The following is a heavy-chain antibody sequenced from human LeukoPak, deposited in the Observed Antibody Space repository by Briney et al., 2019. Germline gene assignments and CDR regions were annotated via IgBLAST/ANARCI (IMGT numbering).Heavy chain of an antibody. D-gene: IGHD3-22*01. CDR2: IYYSGST. J-gene: IGHJ3*02. V-gene: IGHV4-31*03. CDR3: ARDRIPTDSSGYYDALDI. CDR1: GGSLSSGGYY. Sequence: SQTLSLTCTVSGGSLSSGGYYWSWVRQHPGRGLEWLGYIYYSGSTYYNPSLKIRVTISVDTSKNQFSLKLSSVTAADTAVYYCARDRIPTDSSGYYDALDIWGQGTMVTVSS.